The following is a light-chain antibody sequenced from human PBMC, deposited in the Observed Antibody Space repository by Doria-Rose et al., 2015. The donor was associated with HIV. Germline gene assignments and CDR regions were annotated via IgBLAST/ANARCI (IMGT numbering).Light chain of an antibody. J-gene: IGKJ1*01. CDR2: DGS. V-gene: IGKV3-20*01. CDR1: QSFSSTY. CDR3: HQYGTSWT. Sequence: TQSPGTLSLSPGERATLSCRASQSFSSTYLAWYQQKPGQAPSLIIYDGSTRATGIQDRFSASGSGTDFTLTINRLEPEDFALYYCHQYGTSWTFGQGTKVEI.